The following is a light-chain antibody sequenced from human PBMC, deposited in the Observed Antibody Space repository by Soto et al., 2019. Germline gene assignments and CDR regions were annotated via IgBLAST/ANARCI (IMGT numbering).Light chain of an antibody. J-gene: IGKJ5*01. CDR1: QGVTTN. V-gene: IGKV3-15*01. CDR2: DVS. CDR3: QQYNNWPFA. Sequence: ERVMTQSPPILSVSPGERVTLSCRAGQGVTTNFAWYQQKSGQSPRLLIYDVSTRATGVPARFSGTGSETDFTLTISGLQSEDSAVYFCQQYNNWPFAFGQGTRLEIK.